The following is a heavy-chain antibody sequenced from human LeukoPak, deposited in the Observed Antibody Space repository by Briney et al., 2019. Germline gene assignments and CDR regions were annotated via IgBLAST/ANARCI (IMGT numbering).Heavy chain of an antibody. D-gene: IGHD3-22*01. Sequence: ASVKVSCKASGYTFTSYDINWVRQATGQGLEWMGWMNPNSGNTGYAQKLQGRVTMTTDTSTSTAYMELRSLRSDDTAVYYCAREASPYYYDSSGYHYWGQGTLVTVSS. CDR3: AREASPYYYDSSGYHY. CDR2: MNPNSGNT. J-gene: IGHJ4*02. V-gene: IGHV1-8*01. CDR1: GYTFTSYD.